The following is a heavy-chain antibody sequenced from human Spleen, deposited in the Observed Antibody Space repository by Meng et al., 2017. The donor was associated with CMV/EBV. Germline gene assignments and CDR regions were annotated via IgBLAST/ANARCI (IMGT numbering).Heavy chain of an antibody. V-gene: IGHV4-31*03. Sequence: CTGSGGSMSSGGYYWSWIRQHPGQGLEWIGYIYYSGSTYYHPSLKGRVTISVDTSKNQFSLKLSSVTAADTAVYYCARVPLYSSSVDYWGQGTLVTVSS. CDR3: ARVPLYSSSVDY. J-gene: IGHJ4*02. CDR1: GGSMSSGGYY. D-gene: IGHD6-6*01. CDR2: IYYSGST.